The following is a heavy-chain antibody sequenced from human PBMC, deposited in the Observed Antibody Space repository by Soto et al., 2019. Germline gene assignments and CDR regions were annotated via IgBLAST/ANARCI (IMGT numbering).Heavy chain of an antibody. D-gene: IGHD3-10*01. J-gene: IGHJ6*02. CDR3: AKDIAGYGMDV. CDR1: GFTFDDYT. Sequence: GGSLRLSCAASGFTFDDYTMHWVRQAPGKGLEWVSLISWDGGSTYYADSVKGRFTISRDNSKNSLYLQMNSLRTEDTALYYSAKDIAGYGMDVWGQGTTVTVSS. CDR2: ISWDGGST. V-gene: IGHV3-43*01.